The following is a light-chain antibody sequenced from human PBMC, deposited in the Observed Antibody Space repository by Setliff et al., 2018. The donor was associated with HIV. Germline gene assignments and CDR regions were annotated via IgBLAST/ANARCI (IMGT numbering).Light chain of an antibody. CDR3: TSYRIANTWLFGGGTTTWL. CDR1: NSDIGDYNY. V-gene: IGLV2-14*01. Sequence: QSALTPPASVSGSPGQSITISCTGINSDIGDYNYVSWYQQHPGTAPKLIIYEVTNRPSGISNRFSGSKSGNTASLTISGLQAEDEADYYCTSYRIANTWLFGGGTTTWLFGGGTKVTVL. J-gene: IGLJ3*02. CDR2: EVT.